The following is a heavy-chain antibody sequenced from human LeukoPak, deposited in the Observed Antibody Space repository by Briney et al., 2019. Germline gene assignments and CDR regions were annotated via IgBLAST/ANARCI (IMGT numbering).Heavy chain of an antibody. CDR2: IKSITDGGTT. D-gene: IGHD1-26*01. J-gene: IGHJ4*02. CDR3: TTDYSGSYPSLDY. Sequence: GGSLRLSCAASGFTFSNAWMSWVRQAPGKGLEWVGRIKSITDGGTTDYAAPVKGRFTISRDDSNNTLYPQMNSLKTEDTAVYYCTTDYSGSYPSLDYWGQGTLVTVSS. V-gene: IGHV3-15*01. CDR1: GFTFSNAW.